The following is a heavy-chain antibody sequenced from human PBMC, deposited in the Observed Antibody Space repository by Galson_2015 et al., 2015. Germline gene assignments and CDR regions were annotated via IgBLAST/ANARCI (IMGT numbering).Heavy chain of an antibody. V-gene: IGHV4-4*02. D-gene: IGHD1-26*01. Sequence: SETLSLTCAVSGGSISSSNWWSWVRQPPGKGLEWIGEIYHSGSTNYNPSLKSRVTISVDKSKNQFSLKLTSVTAADTAVYYCARVNSGSYYNFDYWGQGTLVTVSS. CDR1: GGSISSSNW. CDR3: ARVNSGSYYNFDY. CDR2: IYHSGST. J-gene: IGHJ4*02.